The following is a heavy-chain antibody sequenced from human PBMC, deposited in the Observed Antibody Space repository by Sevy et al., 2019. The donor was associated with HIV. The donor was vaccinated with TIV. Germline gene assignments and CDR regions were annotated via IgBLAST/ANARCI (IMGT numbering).Heavy chain of an antibody. D-gene: IGHD6-13*01. J-gene: IGHJ4*02. Sequence: SETLSLTCTVSGGSISSYYWSWIRQPPGKGLEWIGYIYYSGSTNYNPSLKSRVTISVDTSKNQFSLKLSSVTAADTAVYYCARAGGSSSWYHFDYWGQATLVTVSS. CDR3: ARAGGSSSWYHFDY. CDR1: GGSISSYY. V-gene: IGHV4-59*13. CDR2: IYYSGST.